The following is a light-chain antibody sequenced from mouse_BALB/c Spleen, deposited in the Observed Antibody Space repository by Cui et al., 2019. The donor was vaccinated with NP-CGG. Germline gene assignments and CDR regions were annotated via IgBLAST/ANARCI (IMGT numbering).Light chain of an antibody. CDR1: TGAGTTSNY. Sequence: QAVVTPEPHLTTSPGETVTLTCRSSTGAGTTSNYTNWVQEKPDHLFTGLIGGTNNRVPGVPARFSGSLIGDKAALTITGAQTEDEAIYFCALWYSNHWVFGGGTKLTVL. CDR3: ALWYSNHWV. V-gene: IGLV1*01. CDR2: GTN. J-gene: IGLJ1*01.